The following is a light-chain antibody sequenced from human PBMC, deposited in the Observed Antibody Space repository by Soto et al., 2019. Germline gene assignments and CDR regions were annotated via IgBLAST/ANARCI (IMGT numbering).Light chain of an antibody. V-gene: IGKV3-20*01. Sequence: IVLTQSPGTLSLSPWETATLSCRASQTVNSDYLAWYQQKPGQAPRLLIYGASNRATGIPDRFSGGGSGTDFTLTISRLEPEDFAVYYCQQYDNSPLTFGGGTKVDIK. CDR3: QQYDNSPLT. J-gene: IGKJ4*01. CDR2: GAS. CDR1: QTVNSDY.